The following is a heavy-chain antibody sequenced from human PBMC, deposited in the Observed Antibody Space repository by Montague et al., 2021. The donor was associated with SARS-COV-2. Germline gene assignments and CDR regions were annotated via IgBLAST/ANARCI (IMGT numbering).Heavy chain of an antibody. J-gene: IGHJ4*02. CDR3: ARTYAPSAVAVDY. D-gene: IGHD6-19*01. V-gene: IGHV2-70*11. Sequence: PALVKPTQTLTLTCTFSGFSLNTSGMCVSLSRQPPGKALEWLARXDWDDDKYYSTSLKTRLTISKDTSKNQVVLTMTNMDPVDTATYYCARTYAPSAVAVDYWGQGTLVTVSS. CDR1: GFSLNTSGMC. CDR2: XDWDDDK.